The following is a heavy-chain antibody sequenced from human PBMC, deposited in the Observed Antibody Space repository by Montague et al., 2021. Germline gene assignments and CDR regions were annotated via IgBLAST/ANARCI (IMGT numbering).Heavy chain of an antibody. Sequence: SDTLSLTRSVSGDSVNGWYWSWIRQPPGKGLEWIGSVFYSGATNXNPSLKSRVTMSADTSKNQVSLKVNSVTAADAAVYYCARQGFYESGGFFIWGLGTLVTVSS. CDR2: VFYSGAT. V-gene: IGHV4-59*02. CDR3: ARQGFYESGGFFI. J-gene: IGHJ4*02. D-gene: IGHD3-22*01. CDR1: GDSVNGWY.